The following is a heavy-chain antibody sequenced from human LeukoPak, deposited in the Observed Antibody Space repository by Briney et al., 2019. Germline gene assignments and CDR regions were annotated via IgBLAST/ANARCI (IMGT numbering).Heavy chain of an antibody. V-gene: IGHV1-2*02. Sequence: ASVKVSCKASGYTFTGYYLHWVRQAPGQGLEWMGWINPNSGGTNYAQKFQGRVTMTGDTSISTAYMELSRLRSDDTAVYYCARDLSLAVPVQGYWGQGTLVTVSS. D-gene: IGHD6-19*01. J-gene: IGHJ4*02. CDR2: INPNSGGT. CDR3: ARDLSLAVPVQGY. CDR1: GYTFTGYY.